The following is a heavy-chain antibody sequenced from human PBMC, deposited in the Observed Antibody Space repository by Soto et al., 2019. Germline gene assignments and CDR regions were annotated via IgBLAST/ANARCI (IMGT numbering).Heavy chain of an antibody. CDR1: GFSFSDYA. V-gene: IGHV3-30-3*01. CDR3: ASGAYYYYDTRHY. J-gene: IGHJ4*02. Sequence: GGSLRLSCAAPGFSFSDYALHWVRQAPGKALEWVAAISPIGNNNYYADSVKGRFTISRDTSKSPLYLQMTSLRPEDTAVYYCASGAYYYYDTRHYWGQGTMVAVSS. D-gene: IGHD3-22*01. CDR2: ISPIGNNN.